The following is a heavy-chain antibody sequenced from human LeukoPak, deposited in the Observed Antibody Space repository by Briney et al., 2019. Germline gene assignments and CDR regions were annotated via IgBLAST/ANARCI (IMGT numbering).Heavy chain of an antibody. D-gene: IGHD3-22*01. CDR3: ARWDYDSSGYALYYFDY. CDR1: GYTFTSYA. Sequence: ASVKVSCKASGYTFTSYAMNWVRQAPGQGLEWMGWINTYTGNPTHAQGFTGRFVFSLDTSVSTAYLQISSLKAEDTAVYYCARWDYDSSGYALYYFDYWGQGTLVTVSS. V-gene: IGHV7-4-1*02. J-gene: IGHJ4*02. CDR2: INTYTGNP.